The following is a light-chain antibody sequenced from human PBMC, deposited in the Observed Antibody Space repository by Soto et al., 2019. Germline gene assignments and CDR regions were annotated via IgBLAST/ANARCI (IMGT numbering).Light chain of an antibody. Sequence: QSVLTQPPSASGTPGQRVTISCSGSTSNIGSNAVNWYQQLPGTAPKLLIYSNHQRPSGVPDQFSGSRSGTSASLAISGLQSEDEADYYCAAWDDSLNADVFGTGTKLTVL. CDR1: TSNIGSNA. J-gene: IGLJ1*01. CDR2: SNH. CDR3: AAWDDSLNADV. V-gene: IGLV1-44*01.